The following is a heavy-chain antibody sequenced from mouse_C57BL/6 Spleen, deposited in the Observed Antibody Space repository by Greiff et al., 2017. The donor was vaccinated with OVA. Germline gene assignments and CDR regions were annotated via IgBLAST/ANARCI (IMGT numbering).Heavy chain of an antibody. V-gene: IGHV7-3*01. CDR1: GFTFTDYY. D-gene: IGHD2-13*01. J-gene: IGHJ2*01. CDR2: IRNKANGSTT. CDR3: ARGDCDGREYYFDY. Sequence: EVKVVESGGGLVQPGGSLSLSCAASGFTFTDYYMSWVRQPPGKALEWLGFIRNKANGSTTEYSASVKGRFTISRDTSPSVLYPQTNALRAEDSATYYCARGDCDGREYYFDYWGQGTTLTVSS.